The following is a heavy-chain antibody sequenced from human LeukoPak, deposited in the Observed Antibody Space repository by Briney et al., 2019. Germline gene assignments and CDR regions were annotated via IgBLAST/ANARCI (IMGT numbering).Heavy chain of an antibody. D-gene: IGHD1-14*01. CDR3: ARDSHRALEY. Sequence: PGGSLRLSCAASGFTFSSHWMNWVRQAPGKGLEWVAHINQDGSERSYVDSVKGRFTISRDNAKNLQFLQMNSLRDEDTAEYFCARDSHRALEYWGQGNLVTVSS. V-gene: IGHV3-7*01. J-gene: IGHJ4*02. CDR1: GFTFSSHW. CDR2: INQDGSER.